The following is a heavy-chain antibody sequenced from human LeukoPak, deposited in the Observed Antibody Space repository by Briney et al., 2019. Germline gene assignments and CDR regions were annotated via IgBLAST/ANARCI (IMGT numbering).Heavy chain of an antibody. CDR3: ARRVGATTFDY. Sequence: SETLSLTCTVSGASISSYYWSWVRQPPGKGLEWIGYIYYSGSTNYNPSLKSRVTISVDTSKNQFSLKLSSVTAADTAVYYCARRVGATTFDYWGQGTLVTVSS. V-gene: IGHV4-59*08. CDR2: IYYSGST. CDR1: GASISSYY. D-gene: IGHD1-26*01. J-gene: IGHJ4*02.